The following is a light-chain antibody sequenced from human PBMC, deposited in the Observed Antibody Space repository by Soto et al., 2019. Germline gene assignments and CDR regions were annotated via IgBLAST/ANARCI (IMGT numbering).Light chain of an antibody. J-gene: IGLJ1*01. CDR2: SNN. V-gene: IGLV1-44*01. CDR3: AAWDDSLNVDV. CDR1: SSNIGSNP. Sequence: QSVLTQPPSASGTPGQSVTISCSGSSSNIGSNPVNWSQQLPGTAPKLLIYSNNRRPSGVPDRFSGSKSDTSASLAISGLQSEDEGDYYCAAWDDSLNVDVFGTGTKVTVL.